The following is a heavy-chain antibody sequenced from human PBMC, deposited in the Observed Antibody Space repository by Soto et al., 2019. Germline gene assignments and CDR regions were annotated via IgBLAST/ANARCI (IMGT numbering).Heavy chain of an antibody. CDR1: GYTSTSYG. D-gene: IGHD3-9*01. V-gene: IGHV1-18*01. J-gene: IGHJ5*02. Sequence: ASVKVSCKASGYTSTSYGISWVRQAPGQGLEWMGWISAYNGNTNYAQKLQGRVTMTTDTSTSTAYMELRSLRSDDTAVYYCARAPTYYDILTGYTWFDPWGQGTLVTVSS. CDR2: ISAYNGNT. CDR3: ARAPTYYDILTGYTWFDP.